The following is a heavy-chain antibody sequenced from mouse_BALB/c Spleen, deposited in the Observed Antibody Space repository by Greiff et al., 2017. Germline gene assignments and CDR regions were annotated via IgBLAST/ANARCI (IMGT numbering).Heavy chain of an antibody. CDR3: ARDCDYDEGYYYAMDY. CDR1: GFSLTSYG. D-gene: IGHD2-4*01. Sequence: QLQQSGPGLVAPSQSLSITCTVSGFSLTSYGVHWVRQPPGKGLEWLGVIWAGGSTNYNSALMSRLSISKDNSKSQVFLKMNSLQTDDTAMYYCARDCDYDEGYYYAMDYWGQGTSVTVSS. V-gene: IGHV2-9*02. CDR2: IWAGGST. J-gene: IGHJ4*01.